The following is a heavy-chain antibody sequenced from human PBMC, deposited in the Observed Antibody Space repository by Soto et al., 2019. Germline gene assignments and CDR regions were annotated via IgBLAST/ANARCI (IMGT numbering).Heavy chain of an antibody. Sequence: GASVKVSCKASGYTFSTYALHWVRQAPGQRLEWMGWINVDNGNTKYSEKLQGRVTFRRDTSASTASMEVSSLRSEDTAVYYCARDRDILTGYYPYWGXGTLVTVSS. CDR2: INVDNGNT. J-gene: IGHJ4*02. CDR3: ARDRDILTGYYPY. D-gene: IGHD3-9*01. V-gene: IGHV1-3*01. CDR1: GYTFSTYA.